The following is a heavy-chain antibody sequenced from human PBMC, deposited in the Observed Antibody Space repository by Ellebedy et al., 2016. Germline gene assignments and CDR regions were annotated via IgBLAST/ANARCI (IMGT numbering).Heavy chain of an antibody. V-gene: IGHV3-30*19. J-gene: IGHJ6*02. CDR3: ARENVDTAMVNYYYYGMDV. D-gene: IGHD5-18*01. CDR1: GFTFSSYG. Sequence: GESLKISXAASGFTFSSYGMHWVRQAPGKGLEWVAVISYDGSNKYYADSVKGRFTISRDNSKNTLYLQMNSLRAEDTAVYYCARENVDTAMVNYYYYGMDVWGQGTTVTVSS. CDR2: ISYDGSNK.